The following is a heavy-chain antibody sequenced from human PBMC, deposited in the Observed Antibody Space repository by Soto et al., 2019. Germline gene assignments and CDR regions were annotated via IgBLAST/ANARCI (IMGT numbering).Heavy chain of an antibody. CDR1: GVSVSDYSYQ. Sequence: PWETLSLTCTVSGVSVSDYSYQWSWIRLPPGKGLEWIGYSSHHGFNNYNPSLKSRVTISVSTSNNQSALNLRSVTAADTAIYYCARDYWGSLDYWGQGTPVTVSS. V-gene: IGHV4-61*01. J-gene: IGHJ4*02. CDR3: ARDYWGSLDY. D-gene: IGHD7-27*01. CDR2: SSHHGFN.